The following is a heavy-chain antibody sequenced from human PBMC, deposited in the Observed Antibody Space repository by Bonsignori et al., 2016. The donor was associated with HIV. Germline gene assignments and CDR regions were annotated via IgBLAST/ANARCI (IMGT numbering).Heavy chain of an antibody. V-gene: IGHV4-39*07. CDR3: ARVREEYSSRWTYYEYFMDV. J-gene: IGHJ6*03. CDR1: GGSLSSSGNF. Sequence: QLQLQESGPGLVKPSETLSLTCSVSGGSLSSSGNFWGWIRQSPGRGLEWIGTIYYSGNTYYNSSLKSRVTISLDTSKNQFTLMLSSVTAADTAVYYCARVREEYSSRWTYYEYFMDVWGKGTTVTV. D-gene: IGHD3-3*01. CDR2: IYYSGNT.